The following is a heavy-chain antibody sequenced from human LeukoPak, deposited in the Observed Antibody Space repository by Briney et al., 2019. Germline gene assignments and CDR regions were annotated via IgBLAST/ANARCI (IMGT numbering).Heavy chain of an antibody. CDR2: FDPEDGET. V-gene: IGHV1-24*01. CDR1: GYTLTELS. Sequence: GASVKVSCKVSGYTLTELSMHWVRQAPGKGLEWMGGFDPEDGETIYAQKFQGRVTMTEDTSTDTAYMELSSLRSEDTAVYYCATVRSSGWYRRAHLQDQPYYFDYWGQGTLVTVSS. J-gene: IGHJ4*02. CDR3: ATVRSSGWYRRAHLQDQPYYFDY. D-gene: IGHD6-19*01.